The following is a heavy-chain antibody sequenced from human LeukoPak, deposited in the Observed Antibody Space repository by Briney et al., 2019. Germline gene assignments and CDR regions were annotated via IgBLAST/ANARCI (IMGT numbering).Heavy chain of an antibody. Sequence: SETLSLTCAVYGGSFSGYYWSWIRQPPGKGLEWIGEINHSGSTNYNPSLKSRVTISVDTSKNQFSLKLSSVTRADTAMYYRARASSGWNKDFVYWGPGTLVTVSS. D-gene: IGHD6-19*01. V-gene: IGHV4-34*01. CDR1: GGSFSGYY. CDR3: ARASSGWNKDFVY. CDR2: INHSGST. J-gene: IGHJ4*02.